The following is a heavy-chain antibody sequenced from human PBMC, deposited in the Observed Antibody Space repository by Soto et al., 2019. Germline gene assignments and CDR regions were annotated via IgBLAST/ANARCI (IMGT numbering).Heavy chain of an antibody. CDR1: GFTFSSYI. D-gene: IGHD5-18*01. Sequence: PGGSLRLSCAASGFTFSSYIMNWVRQAAGKGLEWVSSISSSSSYIYYADSVKGRFTISRDNSKNSLYLQMNSLRAEDTAVYYCARLLNSYGYRNYYYGMDVWGQGTTVTVSS. J-gene: IGHJ6*02. CDR3: ARLLNSYGYRNYYYGMDV. V-gene: IGHV3-21*01. CDR2: ISSSSSYI.